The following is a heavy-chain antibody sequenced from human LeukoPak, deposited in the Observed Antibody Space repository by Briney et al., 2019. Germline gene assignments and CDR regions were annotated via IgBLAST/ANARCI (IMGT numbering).Heavy chain of an antibody. Sequence: SETLSLTCTVSGGSISSYYWTWIRQPAGKGPEWIGRIHASGSTNYNPSLKSRVNMSVDTSKNQFSLRLNSVTAADTAVYYCARVTDPRYNWFDPWGQGTLVTVFS. V-gene: IGHV4-4*07. CDR2: IHASGST. CDR1: GGSISSYY. J-gene: IGHJ5*02. CDR3: ARVTDPRYNWFDP. D-gene: IGHD2-21*02.